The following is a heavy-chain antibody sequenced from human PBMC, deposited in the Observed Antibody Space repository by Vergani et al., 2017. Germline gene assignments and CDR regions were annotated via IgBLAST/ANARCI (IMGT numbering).Heavy chain of an antibody. CDR2: ISSSSSYI. J-gene: IGHJ6*02. CDR1: GFTFSSYS. CDR3: ARGGYQLLYFRIDYYYYGMDV. D-gene: IGHD2-2*02. V-gene: IGHV3-21*01. Sequence: EVQLVESGGGLVKPGGSLRLSCAASGFTFSSYSMNWVRQAPGKGLEWVSSISSSSSYIYYADSVKGRFTISRDNAKNSLYLQMNSLRAEDTAVYYCARGGYQLLYFRIDYYYYGMDVWGQGTTVTVSS.